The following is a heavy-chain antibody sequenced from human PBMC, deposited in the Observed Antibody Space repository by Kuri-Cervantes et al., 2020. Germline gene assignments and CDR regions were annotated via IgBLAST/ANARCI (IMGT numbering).Heavy chain of an antibody. J-gene: IGHJ4*02. CDR1: GGSVSSGSYY. CDR3: ARVRIVVVVAAYFDY. CDR2: IYHSGST. Sequence: ESLKISCTVSGGSVSSGSYYWSWIRQPPGKGLEWIGSIYHSGSTYYNPSLKSRVTISVDTSKNQFSLKLSSVTAADTAVYYCARVRIVVVVAAYFDYWGQGTLVTVSS. D-gene: IGHD2-15*01. V-gene: IGHV4-39*07.